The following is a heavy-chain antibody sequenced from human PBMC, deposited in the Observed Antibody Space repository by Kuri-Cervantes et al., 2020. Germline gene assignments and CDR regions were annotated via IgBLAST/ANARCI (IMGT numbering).Heavy chain of an antibody. V-gene: IGHV1-2*02. D-gene: IGHD3-10*01. CDR2: INPNTGGT. CDR1: GYTFTDYY. Sequence: ASVKVSCKASGYTFTDYYMHWVRQAPGQGLEWMGWINPNTGGTNSAQKFQGRVTMTGDTSASTAYMELRSLRSDDTAVYYCTRSMVRGVPDYWGQGTLVTVSS. J-gene: IGHJ4*02. CDR3: TRSMVRGVPDY.